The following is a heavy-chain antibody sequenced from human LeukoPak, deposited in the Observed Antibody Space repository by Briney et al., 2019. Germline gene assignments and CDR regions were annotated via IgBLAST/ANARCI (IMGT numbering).Heavy chain of an antibody. Sequence: PGGSLRLSCAASGFTFNNYIMNWVRQAPGKGLEWVSSISSSSDYIYYADSVKGRFTISRDNAKNSLYLQMNSLRAEDTAVYYCAKDSKIVGATFRSYHYMDVWGKGTAVTVSS. CDR2: ISSSSDYI. D-gene: IGHD1-26*01. CDR1: GFTFNNYI. CDR3: AKDSKIVGATFRSYHYMDV. J-gene: IGHJ6*03. V-gene: IGHV3-21*04.